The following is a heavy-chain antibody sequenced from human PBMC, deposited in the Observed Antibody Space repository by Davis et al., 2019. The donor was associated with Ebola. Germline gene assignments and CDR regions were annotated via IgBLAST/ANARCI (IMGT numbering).Heavy chain of an antibody. J-gene: IGHJ4*02. Sequence: GESLKISCAGSGFRFRDYGMHWVRQTPGKGLEWVAVISYDSRQESFSDSVRGRFTVSRDNSQKMLFLQMNALTPEDTAVYYCAKDNTGWALDFWGQGTLVTVSS. CDR2: ISYDSRQE. CDR3: AKDNTGWALDF. V-gene: IGHV3-30*18. D-gene: IGHD6-19*01. CDR1: GFRFRDYG.